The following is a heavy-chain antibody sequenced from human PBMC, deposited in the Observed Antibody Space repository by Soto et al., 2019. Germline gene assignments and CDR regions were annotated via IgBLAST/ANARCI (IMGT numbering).Heavy chain of an antibody. CDR1: GYTFTSYG. Sequence: QVQLVQSGAEVKKPGASVKVSCKASGYTFTSYGISWVRQAPGQGLVWMGWISAYNGNTNYAQKLQGRVTMTTDTSTSTAYMELRSLRSDDTAVYYCARAGEVVVVVAAPSGGWFDPWGQGTLVTVSS. J-gene: IGHJ5*02. CDR2: ISAYNGNT. D-gene: IGHD2-15*01. V-gene: IGHV1-18*01. CDR3: ARAGEVVVVVAAPSGGWFDP.